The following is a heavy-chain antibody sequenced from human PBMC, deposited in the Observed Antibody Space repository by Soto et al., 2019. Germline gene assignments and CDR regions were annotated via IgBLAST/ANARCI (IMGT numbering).Heavy chain of an antibody. D-gene: IGHD2-2*01. Sequence: PSETLSLTCTVSGGSISSYYWSWIRQPPGKGLEWIGYIYYSGSTNYNPSLKSRVTISVDTSKNQFSLKLSSVTAADTAVYYCARPRDCSSTSCYGALDPWGQGTLVTV. J-gene: IGHJ5*02. CDR3: ARPRDCSSTSCYGALDP. CDR1: GGSISSYY. V-gene: IGHV4-59*08. CDR2: IYYSGST.